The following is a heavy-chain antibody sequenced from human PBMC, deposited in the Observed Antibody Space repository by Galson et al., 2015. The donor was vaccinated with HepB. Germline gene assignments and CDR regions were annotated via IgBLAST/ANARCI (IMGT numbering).Heavy chain of an antibody. CDR3: ARDLNDYSTYYYYYGMDV. V-gene: IGHV3-74*01. CDR2: INSDGSST. Sequence: SLRLSCAASGFIFGSYWMHWVRQAPGKGLVWVSRINSDGSSTSYADSVKGRFTISRDNAKNTLYLQMNSLRAEDTAVYYCARDLNDYSTYYYYYGMDVWGQGTTVTVSS. D-gene: IGHD4-11*01. J-gene: IGHJ6*02. CDR1: GFIFGSYW.